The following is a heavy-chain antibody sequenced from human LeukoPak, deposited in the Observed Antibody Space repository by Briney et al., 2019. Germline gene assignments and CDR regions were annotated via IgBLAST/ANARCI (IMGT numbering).Heavy chain of an antibody. CDR3: ARQGLLLDNWFDP. V-gene: IGHV5-51*01. CDR2: IYPGDSDT. J-gene: IGHJ5*02. D-gene: IGHD3-22*01. Sequence: GESLKISCNGSGYSFTSYWIGWVRQMPGKGLEWMGIIYPGDSDTRYSPSFQGQVTISADKSISTAYLQWSSLKASDTAMYYCARQGLLLDNWFDPWGQGTLVTVSS. CDR1: GYSFTSYW.